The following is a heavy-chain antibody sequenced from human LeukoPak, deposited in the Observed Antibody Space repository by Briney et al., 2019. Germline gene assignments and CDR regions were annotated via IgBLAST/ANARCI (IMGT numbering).Heavy chain of an antibody. V-gene: IGHV1-18*01. CDR3: ARTPPQLEMATIMNDY. D-gene: IGHD5-24*01. CDR2: ISGSTGNT. J-gene: IGHJ4*02. CDR1: AYSFNRYG. Sequence: ASVKVSCKASAYSFNRYGVSWVRQAPGQGLEWMGWISGSTGNTKYVQKLQGRVTMTTDTSTSTAYMELRSLRSDDTAVYYCARTPPQLEMATIMNDYWGQGTLVTVSS.